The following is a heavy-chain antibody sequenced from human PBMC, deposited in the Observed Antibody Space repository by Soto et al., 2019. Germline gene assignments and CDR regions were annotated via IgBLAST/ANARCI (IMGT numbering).Heavy chain of an antibody. J-gene: IGHJ5*02. CDR2: INHSGST. CDR3: ARGATVKFDP. D-gene: IGHD3-16*02. CDR1: GGSFSGYY. Sequence: SETLSLTCAVYGGSFSGYYWSWIRQPPGKGLEWIGEINHSGSTNYNPSLKSRVTISVDTSKNQFSLKLSSVTAADTAVYYCARGATVKFDPWGQGTLATVSS. V-gene: IGHV4-34*01.